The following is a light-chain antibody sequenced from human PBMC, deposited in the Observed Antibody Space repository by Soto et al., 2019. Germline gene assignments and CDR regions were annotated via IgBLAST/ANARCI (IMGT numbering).Light chain of an antibody. V-gene: IGKV3-11*01. J-gene: IGKJ1*01. CDR3: QQRSNWSWT. CDR2: GAS. Sequence: TQSPATLSVSPGESATLSCRASESVSDNLDWYHQKPGKAPRLLIYGASTRATGTPARLSGSGYGTDLTITISSIEPEDFEVYYCQQRSNWSWTFGQGTKVDIK. CDR1: ESVSDN.